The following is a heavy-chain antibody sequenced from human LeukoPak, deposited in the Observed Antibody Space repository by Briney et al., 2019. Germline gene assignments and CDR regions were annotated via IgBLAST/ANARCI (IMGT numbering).Heavy chain of an antibody. CDR3: ARRRDAFDI. Sequence: SETLSLTCTVSGGSISSYYWSWIRQPPGMGLEWIGYIYYSGSTNYNPSLKSRVTISVDTSKNQFSLKLSSVTAADTAVYYCARRRDAFDIWGQGTMVTVPS. CDR2: IYYSGST. CDR1: GGSISSYY. V-gene: IGHV4-59*08. J-gene: IGHJ3*02.